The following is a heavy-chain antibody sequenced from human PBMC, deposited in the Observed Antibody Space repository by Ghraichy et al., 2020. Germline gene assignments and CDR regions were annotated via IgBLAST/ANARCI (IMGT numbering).Heavy chain of an antibody. Sequence: GGSLRLSCAVSGFTFTAYWMTWVRQAPGKGLEWVANIKEDGSEKYYVDSVKGRFTVSRDNAKNSVYLQMSSLRADDTAVYYCARAEANGFGPWGQGTLVIVSS. D-gene: IGHD2-8*01. J-gene: IGHJ5*02. CDR1: GFTFTAYW. V-gene: IGHV3-7*03. CDR2: IKEDGSEK. CDR3: ARAEANGFGP.